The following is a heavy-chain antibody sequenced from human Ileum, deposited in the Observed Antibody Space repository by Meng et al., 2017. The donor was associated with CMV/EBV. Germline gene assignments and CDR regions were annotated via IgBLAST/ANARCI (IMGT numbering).Heavy chain of an antibody. CDR1: GYTFTGSY. CDR2: INPNSGGT. Sequence: ASVMVSCKASGYTFTGSYMYRVRHAPGQGLVWMGWINPNSGGTNYAQKFLGRVTMTRDTSISTAYMELSRLRANDTAVDYCARDYQWLWQGAMGDWGQGTPVTVSS. D-gene: IGHD2-2*01. J-gene: IGHJ4*02. V-gene: IGHV1-2*02. CDR3: ARDYQWLWQGAMGD.